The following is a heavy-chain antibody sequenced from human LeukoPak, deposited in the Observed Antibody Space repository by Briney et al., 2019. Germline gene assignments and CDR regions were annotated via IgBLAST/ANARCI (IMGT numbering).Heavy chain of an antibody. Sequence: PGGSLRLSCAASGFTFSSYAMSWVRQAPGKGLEWVSAISGSGGSTYCADSVKGRFTISRDNSKNTLYLQMNSLRAEDTAVYYCAKGQRFLEWLFPYWGQGTLVTVSS. D-gene: IGHD3-3*01. J-gene: IGHJ4*02. V-gene: IGHV3-23*01. CDR2: ISGSGGST. CDR1: GFTFSSYA. CDR3: AKGQRFLEWLFPY.